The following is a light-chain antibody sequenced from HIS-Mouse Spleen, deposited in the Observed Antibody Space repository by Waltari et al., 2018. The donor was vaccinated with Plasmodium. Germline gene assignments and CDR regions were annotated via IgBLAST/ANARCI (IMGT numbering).Light chain of an antibody. CDR2: EDS. CDR3: YSTDSSGNHRV. J-gene: IGLJ3*02. V-gene: IGLV3-10*01. CDR1: VLTKKY. Sequence: SYELTQPPSVSVSPGQTARITRSGVVLTKKYAYWYQQKSGKAPVLVIYEDSKRPSGIPERFSGSSSGTMATLTISGAQVEDEADYYCYSTDSSGNHRVFGGGTKLTVL.